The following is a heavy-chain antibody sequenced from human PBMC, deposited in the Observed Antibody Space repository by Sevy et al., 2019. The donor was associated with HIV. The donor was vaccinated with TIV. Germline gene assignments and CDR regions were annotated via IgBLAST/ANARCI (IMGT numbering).Heavy chain of an antibody. Sequence: ASVKVSCKASGYTFTGYYMHWVRQAPGQGLEWMGWINPNSGGTNYAQKFQGRVTMTRETSISTAYMELSRLRSDDTAVYYCAKDRVYCSGGSCKPGGWFDPWGQGTLVTVSS. CDR3: AKDRVYCSGGSCKPGGWFDP. CDR2: INPNSGGT. CDR1: GYTFTGYY. J-gene: IGHJ5*02. D-gene: IGHD2-15*01. V-gene: IGHV1-2*02.